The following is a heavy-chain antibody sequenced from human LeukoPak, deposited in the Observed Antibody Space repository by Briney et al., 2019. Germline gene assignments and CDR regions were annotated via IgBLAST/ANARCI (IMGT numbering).Heavy chain of an antibody. V-gene: IGHV5-51*01. D-gene: IGHD3-3*01. Sequence: GESLKISCKSSGYSFTSYWIGWVRQMPGKGLEWMGIIYPGGSDTRYSPSFQGQVTISADRSISTAYLQWSSLKASDTAMYYCARLPAYYDFWSGYVWFDPWGQGTLVTVSS. CDR1: GYSFTSYW. CDR2: IYPGGSDT. J-gene: IGHJ5*02. CDR3: ARLPAYYDFWSGYVWFDP.